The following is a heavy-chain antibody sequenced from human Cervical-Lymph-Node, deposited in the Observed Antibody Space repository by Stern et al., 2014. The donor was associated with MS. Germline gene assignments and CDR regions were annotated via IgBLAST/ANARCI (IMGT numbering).Heavy chain of an antibody. CDR2: IYPGDSYT. CDR1: GYSFATYW. CDR3: ARPGDDTAKYGLDV. D-gene: IGHD5-18*01. V-gene: IGHV5-51*03. Sequence: EMQLVESGAEVKKPGESLKISCKGSGYSFATYWIGWVRQMPGKGLEWMGIIYPGDSYTRYSPSFQGQVTNSADKSSSTAYLHWSSLKASDTAMYYCARPGDDTAKYGLDVWGQGTTVTVSS. J-gene: IGHJ6*02.